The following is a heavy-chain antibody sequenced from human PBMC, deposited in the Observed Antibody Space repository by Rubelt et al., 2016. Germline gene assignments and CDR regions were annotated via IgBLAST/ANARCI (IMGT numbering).Heavy chain of an antibody. J-gene: IGHJ5*02. CDR3: ARRAKISACWFDP. CDR1: GGSFSGYY. CDR2: INHSGST. V-gene: IGHV4-34*01. Sequence: QVQLQQWGAGLLKPSETLSLTCAVYGGSFSGYYWSWIRQPPGKGLEWIGEINHSGSTKDNPSLKSRVTISVDTSKNQFSLKLSAVTAADTAVYYCARRAKISACWFDPWGQGTLVTVSS.